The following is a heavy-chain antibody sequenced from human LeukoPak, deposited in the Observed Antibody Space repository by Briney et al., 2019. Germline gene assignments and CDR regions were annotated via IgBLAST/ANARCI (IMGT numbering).Heavy chain of an antibody. D-gene: IGHD4-23*01. CDR1: GFTFSSYA. V-gene: IGHV3-23*01. J-gene: IGHJ3*02. CDR3: AKSATVDAAFDI. CDR2: IGYTGDST. Sequence: GGSLRLSCAASGFTFSSYAMNWVRQAPGKGLEWVSGIGYTGDSTFYADSVKGRFTVSRDSSKNTLFLHMNSLRAEDTALYYCAKSATVDAAFDIWGQGTMVTVSS.